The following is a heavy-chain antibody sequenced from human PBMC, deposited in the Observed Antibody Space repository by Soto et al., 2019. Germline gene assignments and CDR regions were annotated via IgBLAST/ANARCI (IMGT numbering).Heavy chain of an antibody. V-gene: IGHV3-21*01. CDR2: ISSSSSYI. J-gene: IGHJ3*02. Sequence: EVQLVESGGGLVKPGGSLRLSCAASGFTFSSYSMNWVRQAPGKGLEWVSSISSSSSYIYYADSVKGRITISRESAKNSLYLQMNSLRAEDTAVYYCARDHGLSSYAFDIWGRGPMVTVSS. CDR3: ARDHGLSSYAFDI. D-gene: IGHD2-15*01. CDR1: GFTFSSYS.